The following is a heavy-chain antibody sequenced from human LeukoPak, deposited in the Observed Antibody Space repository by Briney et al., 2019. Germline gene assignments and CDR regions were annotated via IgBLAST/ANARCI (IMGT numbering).Heavy chain of an antibody. CDR3: ARLKAVAGTDY. CDR1: GGSISSTIYY. Sequence: SETLSLTCTVSGGSISSTIYYWVWIRQPPGKGLEWIGSIYHSGRTYSNPSLKSRVTISVYTSKNQFSLKLSSVTAADTAVYYCARLKAVAGTDYWGQGTLVTVSS. J-gene: IGHJ4*02. D-gene: IGHD6-19*01. V-gene: IGHV4-39*01. CDR2: IYHSGRT.